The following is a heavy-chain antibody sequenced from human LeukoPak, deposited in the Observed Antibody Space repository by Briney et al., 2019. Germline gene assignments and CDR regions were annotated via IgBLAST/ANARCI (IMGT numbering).Heavy chain of an antibody. CDR3: ARSRGTTMVTRFDY. D-gene: IGHD5-18*01. V-gene: IGHV4-4*07. CDR1: GGSISNYY. J-gene: IGHJ4*02. CDR2: IYSSGDT. Sequence: PSETLSLTCTVSGGSISNYYWSWIRQPAGKGLKWIGRIYSSGDTNYNPSLKSRVTMSVDTSKNQFSVKLTSVTAADTAVYYCARSRGTTMVTRFDYWGQGTLVTVSS.